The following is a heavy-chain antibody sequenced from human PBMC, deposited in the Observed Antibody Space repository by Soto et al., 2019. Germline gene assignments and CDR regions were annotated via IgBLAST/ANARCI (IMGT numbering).Heavy chain of an antibody. V-gene: IGHV1-69*12. D-gene: IGHD2-8*01. CDR3: ARDKDCTNGVCRYYFDY. CDR1: GGTFSSYA. Sequence: QVQLVQSGAEVKKPGSSVKVSCKASGGTFSSYAISWVRQAPGQGLEWMGGIIPIFGTANYAQKFQGRVTTTAXXSXSXXYMELSSLRSEDTAVYYCARDKDCTNGVCRYYFDYWGQGTLVTVSS. J-gene: IGHJ4*02. CDR2: IIPIFGTA.